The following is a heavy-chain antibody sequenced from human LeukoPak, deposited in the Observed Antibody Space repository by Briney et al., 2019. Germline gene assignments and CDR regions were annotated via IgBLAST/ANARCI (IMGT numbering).Heavy chain of an antibody. J-gene: IGHJ4*02. CDR2: IRSKAYGGTT. D-gene: IGHD6-13*01. CDR1: GFTFRTSW. Sequence: TGGSLRLSCAASGFTFRTSWMSWVRQAPGKGLEWVGFIRSKAYGGTTEYAASVEGRFTISRDDSKSIAYLQMNSLKTEDTAVYYCTRASSSDYWGQGTLVTVSS. V-gene: IGHV3-49*02. CDR3: TRASSSDY.